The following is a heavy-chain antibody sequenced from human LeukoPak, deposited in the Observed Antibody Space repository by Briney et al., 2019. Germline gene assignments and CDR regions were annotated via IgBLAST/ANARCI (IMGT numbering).Heavy chain of an antibody. D-gene: IGHD5-18*01. CDR1: GCTFSSYA. Sequence: SVKVSCKASGCTFSSYAISWVRQAAGQGLEWMGGIIPFFGTANYAQKFQGRVTITTDESTSTAYMELSSLRSEDTAVYYFARSMGYSYGYDWFDHWGQGTLVTVSS. J-gene: IGHJ5*02. V-gene: IGHV1-69*05. CDR3: ARSMGYSYGYDWFDH. CDR2: IIPFFGTA.